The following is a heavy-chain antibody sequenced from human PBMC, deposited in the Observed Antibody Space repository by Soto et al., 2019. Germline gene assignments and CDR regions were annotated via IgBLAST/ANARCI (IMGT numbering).Heavy chain of an antibody. CDR3: AREGASGFGMDV. J-gene: IGHJ6*02. D-gene: IGHD1-26*01. CDR2: IYTSGST. CDR1: GGSIRSYY. Sequence: QVQLQESGPGLVKPSETLSLTCNVSGGSIRSYYWSWVRQPAGKPLEWIGRIYTSGSTNYNPSLKSRVSMSVDTSKNQFPLEGTSVTAADTAVYYCAREGASGFGMDVWGLGTTVTVSS. V-gene: IGHV4-4*07.